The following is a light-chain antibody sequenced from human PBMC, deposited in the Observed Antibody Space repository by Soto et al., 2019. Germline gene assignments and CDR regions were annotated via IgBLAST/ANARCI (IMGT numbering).Light chain of an antibody. V-gene: IGLV2-14*01. J-gene: IGLJ1*01. Sequence: QSALTQPASVSGSPGQSITISCTGTSSDVGGYNYVSWYQQHPVKAPKLIIYEVSNRPSGVSNRFSGSKSGNTASLTISGLQAEYEADYYCNSYTSKSTGVFGTGTKLTVL. CDR1: SSDVGGYNY. CDR3: NSYTSKSTGV. CDR2: EVS.